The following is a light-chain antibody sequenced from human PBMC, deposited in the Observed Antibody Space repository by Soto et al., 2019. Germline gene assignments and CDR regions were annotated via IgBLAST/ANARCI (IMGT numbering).Light chain of an antibody. Sequence: HSALTQPASVSGSPGQSITISCTGTSSDVGGYNFVSWYQQHPDKAPKLMIYDVTNRPSGVSNRFSGSKSGNTASLTISGLQAEDEADYYCSSYTSISTYVFGNGTKVTVL. CDR3: SSYTSISTYV. J-gene: IGLJ1*01. V-gene: IGLV2-14*01. CDR2: DVT. CDR1: SSDVGGYNF.